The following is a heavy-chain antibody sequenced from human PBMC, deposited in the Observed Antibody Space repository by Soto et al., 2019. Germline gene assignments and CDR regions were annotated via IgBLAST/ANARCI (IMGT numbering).Heavy chain of an antibody. V-gene: IGHV3-23*01. CDR3: AKDRWKPIEAGLMDY. D-gene: IGHD6-13*01. Sequence: GGSLRLSCAASGFTFSSYAMSWVRQAPGKGLEWVSAISGSGGSTYYADSVKGRFTISRDNSKNTLYLQMNSLRAEDTAVYYCAKDRWKPIEAGLMDYWGQGTLVIVSS. CDR1: GFTFSSYA. CDR2: ISGSGGST. J-gene: IGHJ4*02.